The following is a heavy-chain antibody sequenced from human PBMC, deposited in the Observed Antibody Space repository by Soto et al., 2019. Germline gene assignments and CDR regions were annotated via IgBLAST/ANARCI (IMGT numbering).Heavy chain of an antibody. CDR3: AKDRVSSSSYYYYGMDV. Sequence: EVQLLESGGGLVQPGGSLRLSCAASGFTFSSYAMSWVRQAPGKGLEWVSAISGSGGSTYYADSVKGRFTISRDNSKNTLYLQMNSLRAEDTAVYYCAKDRVSSSSYYYYGMDVWGQGTTVTVS. CDR2: ISGSGGST. CDR1: GFTFSSYA. V-gene: IGHV3-23*01. D-gene: IGHD6-13*01. J-gene: IGHJ6*02.